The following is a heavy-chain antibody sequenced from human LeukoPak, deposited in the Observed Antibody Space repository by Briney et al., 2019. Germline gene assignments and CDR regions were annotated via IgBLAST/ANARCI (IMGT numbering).Heavy chain of an antibody. J-gene: IGHJ3*02. V-gene: IGHV4-30-4*01. D-gene: IGHD2-2*01. Sequence: SETLSLTCSVSGGSINSGNFLWTWIRQPPGKGLEWLGYISYSGTTYYNPSLKSRVTISVDTSKNQFSLKLSSVTAADTAVYYCARLPIVVVPSTSFDIWGQGTMVTVSS. CDR3: ARLPIVVVPSTSFDI. CDR2: ISYSGTT. CDR1: GGSINSGNFL.